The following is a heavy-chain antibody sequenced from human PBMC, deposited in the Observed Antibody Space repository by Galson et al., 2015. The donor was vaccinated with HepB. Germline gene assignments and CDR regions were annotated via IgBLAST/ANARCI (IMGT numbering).Heavy chain of an antibody. CDR2: NNPYNGNT. Sequence: SVKVSCKAYRYTFTKFGISWVRQAPGQGLEWMGWNNPYNGNTNYPQKLQGRVTMTTDTSTSTAYMELRSLRSDDTAVYYCARGALVVVVGATQNNWFDPWGQGTLVTVSS. CDR1: RYTFTKFG. CDR3: ARGALVVVVGATQNNWFDP. D-gene: IGHD2-15*01. V-gene: IGHV1-18*01. J-gene: IGHJ5*02.